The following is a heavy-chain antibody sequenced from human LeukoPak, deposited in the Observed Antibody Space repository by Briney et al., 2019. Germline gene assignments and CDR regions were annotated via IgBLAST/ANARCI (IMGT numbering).Heavy chain of an antibody. J-gene: IGHJ4*02. CDR3: ARSPQGVPAAKPFNY. V-gene: IGHV3-11*04. CDR1: GFTFSDYY. Sequence: KPGGSLRLSCATSGFTFSDYYMTWIRQAPGKGLEGVSYIGSRGSAIYYADSVKGRFTISRDNAENSLYLQMNSLRADDTALYYCARSPQGVPAAKPFNYWGQGTQVTVSS. D-gene: IGHD2-2*01. CDR2: IGSRGSAI.